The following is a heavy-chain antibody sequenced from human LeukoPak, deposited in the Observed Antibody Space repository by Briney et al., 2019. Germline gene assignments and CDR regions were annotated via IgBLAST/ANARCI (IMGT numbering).Heavy chain of an antibody. Sequence: SETLSLTCTVSGGTINNYYWSWIRQPPGKGLEWIGYIYYSGSANYNPSLTSRVIISADTSKNKFSLKLTSVTAADTAVYYCARVKYRGYHSLGQDAFDIWGQGTMVTVPS. V-gene: IGHV4-59*01. D-gene: IGHD5-12*01. CDR2: IYYSGSA. J-gene: IGHJ3*02. CDR3: ARVKYRGYHSLGQDAFDI. CDR1: GGTINNYY.